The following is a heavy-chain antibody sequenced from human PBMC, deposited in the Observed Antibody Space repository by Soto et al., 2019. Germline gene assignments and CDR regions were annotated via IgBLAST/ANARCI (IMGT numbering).Heavy chain of an antibody. J-gene: IGHJ4*02. CDR3: ARDNWNSY. Sequence: EVQLVESGGGLVQPGGSLRLSCVASGFTFNIYWMHWVRQAPGKGLEWVSRIENDGSATTYADSVKGRFTISRDNAKNTLFLQMNTLRVDDTAVYYCARDNWNSYWGQGTLVTVSS. D-gene: IGHD1-1*01. CDR2: IENDGSAT. CDR1: GFTFNIYW. V-gene: IGHV3-74*01.